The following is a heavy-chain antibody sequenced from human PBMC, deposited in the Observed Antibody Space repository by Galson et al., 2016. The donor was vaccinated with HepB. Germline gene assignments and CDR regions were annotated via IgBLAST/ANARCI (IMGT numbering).Heavy chain of an antibody. D-gene: IGHD4-17*01. CDR3: AKDVAYGRFDP. CDR1: GFIIRDDW. V-gene: IGHV3-7*03. CDR2: IDEDSTDK. Sequence: SLRLSCAASGFIIRDDWMSWVRQAPGKGLEWVANIDEDSTDKNYVDSVKGRFTISRDNAKNSLYLQLNSLGVEDTGVYYCAKDVAYGRFDPWGQGTLVMVS. J-gene: IGHJ5*02.